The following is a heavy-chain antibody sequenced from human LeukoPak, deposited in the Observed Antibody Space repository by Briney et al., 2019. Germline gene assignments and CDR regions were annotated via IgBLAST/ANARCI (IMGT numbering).Heavy chain of an antibody. CDR2: IYYSGST. Sequence: SETLSLTCTVSGGSICSGGYYWSWIRQHPGKGLEWIGYIYYSGSTYYNPSLKSRVTISVDMSKNQFSLKLSSVTAADTAVYYCAFGNDSSGYYSIDYWGQGTLVTVSS. CDR1: GGSICSGGYY. J-gene: IGHJ4*02. CDR3: AFGNDSSGYYSIDY. V-gene: IGHV4-31*03. D-gene: IGHD3-22*01.